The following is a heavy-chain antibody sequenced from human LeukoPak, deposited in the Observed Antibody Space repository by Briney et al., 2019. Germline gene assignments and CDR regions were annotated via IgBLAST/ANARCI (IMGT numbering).Heavy chain of an antibody. CDR3: ARQGLRKNWFDP. CDR1: GGSISSYY. J-gene: IGHJ5*02. Sequence: PSETLSLTCTVSGGSISSYYWSWIRQPPGKGLEWIGYIYYSGSTNYNPSLKSRGTISVDTSKNQFSLKLSSVTAADTAVYYCARQGLRKNWFDPWGQGTLVTVSS. D-gene: IGHD5/OR15-5a*01. V-gene: IGHV4-59*08. CDR2: IYYSGST.